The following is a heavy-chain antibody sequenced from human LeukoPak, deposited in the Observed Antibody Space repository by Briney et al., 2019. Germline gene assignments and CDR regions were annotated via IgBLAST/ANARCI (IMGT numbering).Heavy chain of an antibody. CDR1: GFSFSGDG. D-gene: IGHD5-12*01. CDR2: ISYDGHNE. CDR3: AEGVGYGGMDV. Sequence: GGSLRLSCAASGFSFSGDGMHWVRQAPGKGLEWVAVISYDGHNEYYADSVKGRFTISRDNSKNTVLLQMNSLRVEDTAVYYCAEGVGYGGMDVWGQGTTVIVSS. J-gene: IGHJ6*02. V-gene: IGHV3-30*18.